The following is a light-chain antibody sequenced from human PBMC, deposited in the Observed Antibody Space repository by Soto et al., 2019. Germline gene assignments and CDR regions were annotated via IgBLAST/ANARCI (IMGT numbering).Light chain of an antibody. Sequence: DIQMTQSPSSLSASVGDRVTITCRASQSISSYLDLYQQKPGKPPKLLIYTASRLQTGVQSSFSGSGSGTDFTLTINSLQPEGAATHYCILCDNIPSFGPGTTAG. CDR2: TAS. J-gene: IGKJ3*01. V-gene: IGKV1-39*01. CDR1: QSISSY. CDR3: ILCDNIPS.